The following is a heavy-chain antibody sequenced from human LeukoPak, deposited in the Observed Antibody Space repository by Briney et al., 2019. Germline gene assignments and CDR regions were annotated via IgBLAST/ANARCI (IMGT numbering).Heavy chain of an antibody. D-gene: IGHD4-11*01. J-gene: IGHJ4*02. Sequence: GGSLRLSCAASGFTFSTYWMTWVRQAPGKGLEWVANIKQDGSEKYYVDSVKGRFTISRDNAKNLLYLQMNSLRAADTAVYYCARDGNAVTWEEYYFDYWGQGTLVTVSS. V-gene: IGHV3-7*03. CDR1: GFTFSTYW. CDR3: ARDGNAVTWEEYYFDY. CDR2: IKQDGSEK.